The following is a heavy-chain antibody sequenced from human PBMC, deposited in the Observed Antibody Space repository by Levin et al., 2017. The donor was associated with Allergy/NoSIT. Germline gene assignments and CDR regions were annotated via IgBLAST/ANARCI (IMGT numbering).Heavy chain of an antibody. CDR1: GFTFSNYG. Sequence: GGSLRLSCAASGFTFSNYGLHWVRQAPGKGLEWVAVTWYDESKTYYADSVKGRFTISRDNSKNTLYLQMNDLRVEDTAVYYCTGDPSPCSNYVANWFDHWGQGTLVTVSS. V-gene: IGHV3-33*01. J-gene: IGHJ5*02. D-gene: IGHD4-11*01. CDR2: TWYDESKT. CDR3: TGDPSPCSNYVANWFDH.